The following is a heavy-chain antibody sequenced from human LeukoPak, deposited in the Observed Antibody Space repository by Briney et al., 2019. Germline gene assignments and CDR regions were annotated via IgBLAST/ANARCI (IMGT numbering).Heavy chain of an antibody. V-gene: IGHV4-39*01. CDR2: IYCSGST. CDR1: GGSISSSSYY. Sequence: SETLSLTCTVSGGSISSSSYYWGWIRQPPGKGLEWIGSIYCSGSTYYNPSLKSRVAISVDTSKNQFSLKLSSVTAADTAVYYCARQELYCGGDCYSTGDDYWGQGTLVTVSS. CDR3: ARQELYCGGDCYSTGDDY. J-gene: IGHJ4*02. D-gene: IGHD2-21*02.